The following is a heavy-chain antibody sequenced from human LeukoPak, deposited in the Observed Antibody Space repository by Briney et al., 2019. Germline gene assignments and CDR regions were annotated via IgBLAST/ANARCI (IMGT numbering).Heavy chain of an antibody. D-gene: IGHD5-18*01. CDR2: IYYSGST. J-gene: IGHJ5*02. CDR3: ARDRAGDVDTAMVNDP. Sequence: PSETLSLTCTVSGGSISSYYWSWIRQPPGKGLEWIGYIYYSGSTNYNPSLKSRVTISVDTSKNQFSLKLSSVTAADTAVYYCARDRAGDVDTAMVNDPWGQGTLVTVSS. V-gene: IGHV4-59*01. CDR1: GGSISSYY.